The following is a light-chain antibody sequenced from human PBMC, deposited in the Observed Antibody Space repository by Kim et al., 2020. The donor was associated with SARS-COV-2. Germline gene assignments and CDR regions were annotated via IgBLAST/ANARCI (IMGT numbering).Light chain of an antibody. J-gene: IGKJ1*01. Sequence: DIQMTQSPSTLSASVGDRISITCRASQSIRSWLAWYQRKPGNAPKLLIYKVSTLENGVPSRFSGSGAGTEFTLTVSSLQPDDFATYYCQQYNNHPWTFGQGTKVDIK. CDR1: QSIRSW. CDR3: QQYNNHPWT. V-gene: IGKV1-5*03. CDR2: KVS.